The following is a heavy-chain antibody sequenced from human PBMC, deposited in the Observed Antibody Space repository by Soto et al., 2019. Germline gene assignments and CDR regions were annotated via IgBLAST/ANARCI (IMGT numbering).Heavy chain of an antibody. V-gene: IGHV1-69*13. CDR2: TIPMFGTS. CDR1: GGTFSSYS. CDR3: ARDTGVTPRKNYFDY. Sequence: ASVKVSCKAPGGTFSSYSFNWVRQAPGQGLEWVGGTIPMFGTSNYAQKFQGRVTITADGSTTTAYMELRSLRSEDTAVYYCARDTGVTPRKNYFDYWGQGTLVTVSS. D-gene: IGHD3-3*01. J-gene: IGHJ4*02.